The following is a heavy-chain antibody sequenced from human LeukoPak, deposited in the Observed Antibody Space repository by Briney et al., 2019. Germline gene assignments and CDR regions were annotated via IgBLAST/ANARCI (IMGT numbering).Heavy chain of an antibody. CDR3: ARGLTAVATSPFDS. CDR2: IRSGGTT. D-gene: IGHD4-17*01. J-gene: IGHJ4*02. CDR1: GFTVSSNY. V-gene: IGHV3-53*01. Sequence: GGSLRLSCAASGFTVSSNYMSWVRQAPGKGLEWVSLIRSGGTTYYADSVKGRFTISRDNSEYTVFLQMNSLRAEDTAVYYCARGLTAVATSPFDSWGQGTLVTVSS.